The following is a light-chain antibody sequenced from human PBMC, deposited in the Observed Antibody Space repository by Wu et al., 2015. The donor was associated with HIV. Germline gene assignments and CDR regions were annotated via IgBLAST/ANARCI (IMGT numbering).Light chain of an antibody. J-gene: IGKJ4*01. V-gene: IGKV3-11*01. CDR2: DAS. CDR3: QQRSNSLT. Sequence: EIVLTQSPATLSLSPGERATLSCRASQSVSSYLAWYQQKPGQAPRLLIYDASNRATGIPARFSGSGSGTDFTLTISSLEPEDFAVYYCQQRSNSLTFGRRDQGWR. CDR1: QSVSSY.